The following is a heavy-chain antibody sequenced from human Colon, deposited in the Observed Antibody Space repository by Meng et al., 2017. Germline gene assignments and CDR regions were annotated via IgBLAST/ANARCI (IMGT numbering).Heavy chain of an antibody. CDR2: ISVYNGNT. V-gene: IGHV1-18*01. CDR3: ARNYYDSSGYYYGY. J-gene: IGHJ4*02. Sequence: QVQLVQSGAEVKKPGASVKVSCKTSGYSFTSYDITWVRQAPGQGLEWMGWISVYNGNTNYAQKFQGRVTMTTGTSTSTAYMELRSLRSDDTAVYYCARNYYDSSGYYYGYWGQGTLVTVSS. D-gene: IGHD3-22*01. CDR1: GYSFTSYD.